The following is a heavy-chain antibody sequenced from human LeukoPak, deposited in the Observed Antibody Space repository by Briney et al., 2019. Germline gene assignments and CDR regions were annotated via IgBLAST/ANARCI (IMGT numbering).Heavy chain of an antibody. CDR2: IYYSGST. CDR3: AGHHPRNTVDF. D-gene: IGHD2-8*02. CDR1: GGSISSSDYY. Sequence: SETLSLTCTVSGGSISSSDYYWSWIRQPPGKGLEWIGYIYYSGSTYYNPSLKSRVTISLDTSKNQFSLKLSSVTAADTAVYYCAGHHPRNTVDFWGQGTLVTVSS. J-gene: IGHJ4*02. V-gene: IGHV4-30-4*01.